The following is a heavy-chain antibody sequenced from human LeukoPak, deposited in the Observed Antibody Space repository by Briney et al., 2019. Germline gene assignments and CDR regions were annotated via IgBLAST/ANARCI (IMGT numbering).Heavy chain of an antibody. V-gene: IGHV1-2*02. Sequence: GASVKVSCKSSGYTFTDHFIHWVRLAPGHGLEWVGEINPYNGYTKYAWRLQGRVTMTRDTSISTAFMEVSRLTSDDTAVYYCARDYSLNDFDYWGQGTLVTVAS. J-gene: IGHJ4*02. CDR3: ARDYSLNDFDY. CDR2: INPYNGYT. D-gene: IGHD1-1*01. CDR1: GYTFTDHF.